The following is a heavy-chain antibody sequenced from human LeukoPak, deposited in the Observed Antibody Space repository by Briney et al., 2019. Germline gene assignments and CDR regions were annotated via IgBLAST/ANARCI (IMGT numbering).Heavy chain of an antibody. D-gene: IGHD2-2*01. V-gene: IGHV4-30-2*01. J-gene: IGHJ4*02. Sequence: KTSQTLSLTCTVSGGSISSGTSSWSWIRQPPGQGPEWIGYIYQSGTTDYNPSLRSRVTISVDTSKNQFSLKLSSMTTADTAVYYCARGRLGGYCSTNNCSPIWGYYFDSWGQGTLVTVSS. CDR3: ARGRLGGYCSTNNCSPIWGYYFDS. CDR1: GGSISSGTSS. CDR2: IYQSGTT.